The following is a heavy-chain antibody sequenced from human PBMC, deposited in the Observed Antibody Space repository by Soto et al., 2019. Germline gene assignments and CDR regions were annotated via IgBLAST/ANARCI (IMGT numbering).Heavy chain of an antibody. CDR2: IYHSGST. D-gene: IGHD1-26*01. V-gene: IGHV4-30-2*01. J-gene: IGHJ4*02. CDR3: ARSEATGLDY. Sequence: PSETLSLTCAVSGGSISSGGYSWSWIRQPPGKGLEWIGYIYHSGSTYYNTSLKSRVTISVDRSKNHFSLRLSSVTAADTAVYYCARSEATGLDYWGQGTLVTVSS. CDR1: GGSISSGGYS.